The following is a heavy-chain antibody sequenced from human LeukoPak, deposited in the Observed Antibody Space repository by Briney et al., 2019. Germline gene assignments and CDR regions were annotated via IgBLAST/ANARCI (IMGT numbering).Heavy chain of an antibody. CDR2: IYSGGST. Sequence: PGGSLRLSCAASGFTVSSNYMSWVRQAPGKGLEWVSVIYSGGSTYYADSVKGRFTISRDNSKNTLYLQMNSLRAEGTAVYYCARAPKMYSSSWYFDYWGQGTLVTVSS. CDR3: ARAPKMYSSSWYFDY. V-gene: IGHV3-53*01. J-gene: IGHJ4*02. D-gene: IGHD6-13*01. CDR1: GFTVSSNY.